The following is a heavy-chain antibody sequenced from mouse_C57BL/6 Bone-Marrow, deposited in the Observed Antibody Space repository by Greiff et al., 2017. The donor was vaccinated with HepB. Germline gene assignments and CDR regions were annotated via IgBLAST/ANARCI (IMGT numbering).Heavy chain of an antibody. D-gene: IGHD4-1*01. CDR3: ARSGVDY. J-gene: IGHJ2*01. Sequence: EVMLVESGPELVKPGASVKISCKASGYTFTDYYMNWVKQSHGKSLEWIGDINPNNGGTSYNQKFKGKATLTVDKSSSTAYMELRSLTSEDSAVYYCARSGVDYWGQGTTLTVSS. CDR1: GYTFTDYY. V-gene: IGHV1-26*01. CDR2: INPNNGGT.